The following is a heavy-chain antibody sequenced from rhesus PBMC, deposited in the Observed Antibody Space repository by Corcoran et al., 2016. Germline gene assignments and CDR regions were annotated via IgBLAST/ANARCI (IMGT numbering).Heavy chain of an antibody. V-gene: IGHV4-80*01. D-gene: IGHD4-23*01. CDR1: GASISSYW. J-gene: IGHJ2*01. CDR3: ARAPYSNYDSWYFDL. Sequence: QVQLQESGPGLVKPSETLSLTCAVSGASISSYWWNWIRQPPGKGLEWIGEINGNSGSTNYNPPLQDRGTISKDAYKNQFSLKRSSVTAADTVVYYCARAPYSNYDSWYFDLWGPGTPITISS. CDR2: INGNSGST.